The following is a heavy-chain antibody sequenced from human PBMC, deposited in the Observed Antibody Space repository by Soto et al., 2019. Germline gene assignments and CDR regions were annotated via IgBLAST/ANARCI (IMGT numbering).Heavy chain of an antibody. V-gene: IGHV4-31*03. CDR1: GGSISSGDYY. J-gene: IGHJ5*02. Sequence: QVQLQESGPGLVKPSQTLSLTCTVSGGSISSGDYYWSWIRQHPGKGLEWIGYIYYSGSTYYNPSLQSRDTRSVDTSKNQFSLKLSSVTAADTAVYYCARWWSGSRQGFDPWGQGTLVTVSS. CDR2: IYYSGST. CDR3: ARWWSGSRQGFDP. D-gene: IGHD3-3*01.